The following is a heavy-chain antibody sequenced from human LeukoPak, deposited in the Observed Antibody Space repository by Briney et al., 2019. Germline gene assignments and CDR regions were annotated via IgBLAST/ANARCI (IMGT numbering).Heavy chain of an antibody. CDR1: GFTFSSYS. CDR3: ARDMKVSDDFWSGLHDAFDI. Sequence: GGSLRLSCAASGFTFSSYSMNWVRQAPGKGLEWVSSISSSSSYIYYADSVKGRFTISRDNAKNSLYLQTNSLRAEDTAVYYCARDMKVSDDFWSGLHDAFDIWGQGTMVTVSS. D-gene: IGHD3-3*01. CDR2: ISSSSSYI. V-gene: IGHV3-21*01. J-gene: IGHJ3*02.